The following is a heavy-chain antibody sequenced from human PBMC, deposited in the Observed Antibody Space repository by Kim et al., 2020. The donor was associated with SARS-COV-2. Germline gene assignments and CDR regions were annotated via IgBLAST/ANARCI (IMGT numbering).Heavy chain of an antibody. J-gene: IGHJ6*02. D-gene: IGHD3-10*01. CDR3: AKVNYYASGRYHMDG. V-gene: IGHV3-23*01. Sequence: DSVKGRFTIARDNSKNTLYLQMSSLIAEDTAVYYCAKVNYYASGRYHMDGWGQGTTVTVSS.